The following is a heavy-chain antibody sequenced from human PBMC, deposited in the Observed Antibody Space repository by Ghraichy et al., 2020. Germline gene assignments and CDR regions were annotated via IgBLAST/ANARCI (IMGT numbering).Heavy chain of an antibody. J-gene: IGHJ4*02. CDR1: GGSISSSSYY. CDR3: ARHYGDSPFDY. Sequence: GSLRLSCTVSGGSISSSSYYWGWIRQPPGKGLEWIGSIYYSGSTYYNPSLKSRVTISVDTSKNQFSLKLSSVTAADTAVYYFARHYGDSPFDYWGQGTLVNVSA. D-gene: IGHD4-17*01. V-gene: IGHV4-39*01. CDR2: IYYSGST.